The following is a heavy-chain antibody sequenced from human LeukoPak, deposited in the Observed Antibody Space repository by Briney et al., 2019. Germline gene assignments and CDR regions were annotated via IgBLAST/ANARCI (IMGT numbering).Heavy chain of an antibody. D-gene: IGHD4-17*01. V-gene: IGHV3-33*01. CDR1: GFTFSSYG. Sequence: GGSLRLSSAASGFTFSSYGMHWVRQAPGKGLEWVAVIWYDGSNKYYADSVKGRFTISRDNSKNTLYLQMNSLRAEDTAVYYCARTPTTAGMDVWGQGTTVTVSS. CDR2: IWYDGSNK. CDR3: ARTPTTAGMDV. J-gene: IGHJ6*02.